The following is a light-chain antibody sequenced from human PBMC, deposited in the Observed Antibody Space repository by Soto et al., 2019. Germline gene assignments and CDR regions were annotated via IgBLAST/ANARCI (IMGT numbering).Light chain of an antibody. CDR3: SSYAGSNNFEV. CDR1: SSDVGAYNY. V-gene: IGLV2-8*01. J-gene: IGLJ2*01. Sequence: QSVLTQPPSASGSPGQSVTISYTGTSSDVGAYNYVSWYQQHPGKAPKVMIYEVSKRPSGVPDRFSGSKSGNTASLTVSGLQAEDEADYYCSSYAGSNNFEVFGGGTKLTVL. CDR2: EVS.